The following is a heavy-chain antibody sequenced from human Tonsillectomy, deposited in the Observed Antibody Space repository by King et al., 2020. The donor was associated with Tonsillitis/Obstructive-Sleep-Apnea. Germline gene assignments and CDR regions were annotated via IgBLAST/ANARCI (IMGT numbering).Heavy chain of an antibody. Sequence: QLQESGPGLVKPSETLSLTCTVSGGSVSSGSYYWSWIRQPPGKGLEWIGYIYYSGSTNYNPSLKSRVTISVDTSKNQFSLKLSSVTAADTAVYYCARFEPGAKYSSGWYDFDYWGQGTLVTVSS. D-gene: IGHD6-19*01. V-gene: IGHV4-61*01. J-gene: IGHJ4*02. CDR1: GGSVSSGSYY. CDR3: ARFEPGAKYSSGWYDFDY. CDR2: IYYSGST.